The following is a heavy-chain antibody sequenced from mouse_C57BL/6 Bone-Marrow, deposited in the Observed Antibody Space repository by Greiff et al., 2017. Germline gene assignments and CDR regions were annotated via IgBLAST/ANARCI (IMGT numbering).Heavy chain of an antibody. J-gene: IGHJ1*03. CDR2: IYPRDGST. CDR3: ARDYGSSYRYFDV. CDR1: GYTFTSYD. D-gene: IGHD1-1*01. Sequence: QVQLQQSGPELVKPGASVKLSCKASGYTFTSYDLNWVKQRPGQGLEWIGWIYPRDGSTKYNEKFKGKATLTVDTSYSTAYMELHRLTSGNSAVYFCARDYGSSYRYFDVWGTGTTVTVSS. V-gene: IGHV1-85*01.